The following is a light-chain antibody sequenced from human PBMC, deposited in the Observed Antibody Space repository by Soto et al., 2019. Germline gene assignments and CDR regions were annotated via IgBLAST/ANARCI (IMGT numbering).Light chain of an antibody. CDR2: ANR. Sequence: QPVLTQPPSVSGAPGQRVTISCTGGSSNIGAGYDVHWYRQLPGTAPKLLIYANRNRPSGVPDRFSGSKSDTSASLVITGLQAEDEADYYCQSYDSSRTAVLFGGGTKLTVL. CDR1: SSNIGAGYD. CDR3: QSYDSSRTAVL. J-gene: IGLJ2*01. V-gene: IGLV1-40*01.